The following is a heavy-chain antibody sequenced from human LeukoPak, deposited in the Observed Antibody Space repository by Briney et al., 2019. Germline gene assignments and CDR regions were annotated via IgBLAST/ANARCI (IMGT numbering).Heavy chain of an antibody. Sequence: PGGSLRLSCAASGFTFRSYGIHWVRQAPGKGLEWVASIRHDVTYKFCADSEKGRFTISRDNSKNTVYLQMNSLRDEDTAVYYCARELGDSGDFGMWGQGTMVTVSS. CDR1: GFTFRSYG. V-gene: IGHV3-30*02. D-gene: IGHD3-10*01. CDR2: IRHDVTYK. CDR3: ARELGDSGDFGM. J-gene: IGHJ3*02.